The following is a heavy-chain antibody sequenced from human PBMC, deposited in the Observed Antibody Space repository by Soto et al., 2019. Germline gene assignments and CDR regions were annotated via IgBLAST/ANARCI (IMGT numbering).Heavy chain of an antibody. D-gene: IGHD1-7*01. CDR3: ARVPRGITGTTIYYYYYMDV. J-gene: IGHJ6*03. CDR2: INSDGSST. CDR1: GFTFSSYW. V-gene: IGHV3-74*01. Sequence: LRLSCAASGFTFSSYWMHWVRQAPGKGLVWVSRINSDGSSTSYADSVKGRFTISRDNAKNTLYLQMNSLRAEDTAVYYCARVPRGITGTTIYYYYYMDVWGKGTTVTVSS.